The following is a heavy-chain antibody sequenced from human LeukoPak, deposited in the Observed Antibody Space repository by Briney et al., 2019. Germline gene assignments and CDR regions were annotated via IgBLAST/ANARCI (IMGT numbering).Heavy chain of an antibody. D-gene: IGHD1-26*01. J-gene: IGHJ5*02. Sequence: GGSLRLSCAASGFTFSSYGMHWVRQAPGKGLEWVAVISYDGSNKYYADSVKGRFTISRDNSKNTLYLQMNSLRAEDTAVYYCARVGGEWELINWFDPWGQGTLVTVSS. CDR1: GFTFSSYG. V-gene: IGHV3-30*03. CDR3: ARVGGEWELINWFDP. CDR2: ISYDGSNK.